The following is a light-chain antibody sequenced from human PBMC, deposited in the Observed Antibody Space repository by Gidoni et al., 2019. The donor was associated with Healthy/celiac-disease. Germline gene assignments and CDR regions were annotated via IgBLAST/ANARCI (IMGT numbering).Light chain of an antibody. CDR1: QGISSY. Sequence: AIRMTQSPSSFSASTGDRVTITCRASQGISSYLAWYQQKPGKAPKLLIYAASTLQSGVPSRFSGSGSGTDFTLTISCLQSEDFATYYCQQYYSYPRSTFXQXTKVEIK. CDR2: AAS. CDR3: QQYYSYPRST. V-gene: IGKV1-8*01. J-gene: IGKJ1*01.